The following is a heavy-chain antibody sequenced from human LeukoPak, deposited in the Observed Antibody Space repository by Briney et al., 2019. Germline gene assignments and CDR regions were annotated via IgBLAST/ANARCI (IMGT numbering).Heavy chain of an antibody. CDR3: ARANTYDSNYYYGMDV. J-gene: IGHJ6*02. CDR1: GFTFSSYS. D-gene: IGHD5-12*01. Sequence: GGSLRLSCAASGFTFSSYSMHWVRQAPGKGLEWVAVISYDAIHKYYADSVKGRFTISRDNSKNTLYLQMNSLRAEDTAVYYCARANTYDSNYYYGMDVWGQGTTVTVSS. V-gene: IGHV3-30-3*01. CDR2: ISYDAIHK.